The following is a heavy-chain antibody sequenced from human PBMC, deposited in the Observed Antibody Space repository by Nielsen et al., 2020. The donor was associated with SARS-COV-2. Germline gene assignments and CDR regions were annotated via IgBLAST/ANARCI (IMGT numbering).Heavy chain of an antibody. Sequence: GESLKISCATSGFKFTSHGMHWVRQAPGKGLEWVAVISYDGYNQYYADSVKGRFTISRDNSKNMHYLQMNSLRPEDTAVYYCAKDLWFASGYEGGDCWGQGTLVTVSS. CDR3: AKDLWFASGYEGGDC. J-gene: IGHJ4*02. CDR2: ISYDGYNQ. CDR1: GFKFTSHG. D-gene: IGHD3-10*01. V-gene: IGHV3-30*18.